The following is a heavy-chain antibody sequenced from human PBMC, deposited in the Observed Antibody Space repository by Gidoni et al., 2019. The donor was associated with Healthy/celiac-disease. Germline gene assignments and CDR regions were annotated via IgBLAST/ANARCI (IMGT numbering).Heavy chain of an antibody. D-gene: IGHD3-10*01. V-gene: IGHV4-31*03. CDR3: ASLRDSTDHVGFTDY. Sequence: QVQLQESGPGLVQPSQTLSLTCPVSGGSISSGGYYWSWIRQHPGKGLEWIGYIYYSGSTYYNPSLKSRVTISVDTSKNQFSLRLSSVTAADTAVYYCASLRDSTDHVGFTDYWGQGTLVTVSS. CDR2: IYYSGST. J-gene: IGHJ4*02. CDR1: GGSISSGGYY.